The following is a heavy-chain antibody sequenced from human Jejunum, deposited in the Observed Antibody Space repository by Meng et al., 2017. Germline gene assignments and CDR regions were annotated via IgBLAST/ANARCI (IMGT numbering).Heavy chain of an antibody. CDR1: GGSISTLH. Sequence: QVCLQESGPGLVEPSETRSLSCSVSGGSISTLHCSWFRQPPGKVLVWNGYIYNSGSTYYNPALQSRVTISMDTSKNQSSLRLNSVTAADTAVYYCTRGGWYGIHWGPGTLVTVSS. CDR2: IYNSGST. V-gene: IGHV4-59*01. CDR3: TRGGWYGIH. J-gene: IGHJ4*02. D-gene: IGHD6-19*01.